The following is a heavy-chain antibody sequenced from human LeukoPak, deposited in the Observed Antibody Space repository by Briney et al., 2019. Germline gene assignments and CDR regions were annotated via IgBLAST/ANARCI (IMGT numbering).Heavy chain of an antibody. Sequence: ASVKVSCKASGYTFTSYGISWVRQAPGQGLEWMGWISAYNGNTNYAQKLQGRVTMTTDTSTSTAYMELRSLRSDDTAVYYCARWYYDYVWGSYRYYYMDVWGKGTTATVSS. CDR2: ISAYNGNT. CDR1: GYTFTSYG. J-gene: IGHJ6*03. CDR3: ARWYYDYVWGSYRYYYMDV. V-gene: IGHV1-18*01. D-gene: IGHD3-16*02.